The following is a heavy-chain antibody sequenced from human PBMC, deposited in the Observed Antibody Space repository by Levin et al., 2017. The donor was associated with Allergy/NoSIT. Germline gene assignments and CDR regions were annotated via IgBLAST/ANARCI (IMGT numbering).Heavy chain of an antibody. CDR3: ARALYYYDSSGYCLDY. D-gene: IGHD3-22*01. CDR2: IIPILGIA. V-gene: IGHV1-69*02. J-gene: IGHJ4*02. Sequence: SVKVSCKASGGTFSSYTISWVRQAPGQGLEWMGRIIPILGIANYAQKFQGRVTITADKSTSTAYMELSSLRSEDTAVYYCARALYYYDSSGYCLDYWGQGTLVTVSS. CDR1: GGTFSSYT.